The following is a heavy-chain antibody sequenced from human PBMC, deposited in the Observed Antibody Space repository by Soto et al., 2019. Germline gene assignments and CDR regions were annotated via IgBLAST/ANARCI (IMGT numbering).Heavy chain of an antibody. CDR1: GGSISSSNW. CDR2: IYHSGST. V-gene: IGHV4-4*02. J-gene: IGHJ6*02. CDR3: ARNRIRGVIQYYYYGMHV. D-gene: IGHD3-10*01. Sequence: SETLSLTCAVSGGSISSSNWWSWVRQPPGKGLEWIGEIYHSGSTNYNPSLKSRVTISVDKSKNQFSLKLSSVTAADTAVYHCARNRIRGVIQYYYYGMHVWGQGTTVTVSS.